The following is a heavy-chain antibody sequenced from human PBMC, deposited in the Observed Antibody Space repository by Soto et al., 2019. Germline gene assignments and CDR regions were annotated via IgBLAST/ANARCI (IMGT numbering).Heavy chain of an antibody. CDR3: ARNGGSTWYYFDS. V-gene: IGHV4-61*01. CDR2: IYYRGST. J-gene: IGHJ4*02. Sequence: PSETLSLTCTVSGGSVSGGSYYWNWIRQPPGKGLEWIGYIYYRGSTNYNPSLKSRVTISIDTSKNQFSLKLNSVTAADTGMYYCARNGGSTWYYFDSWGQGTVVTVSS. CDR1: GGSVSGGSYY. D-gene: IGHD6-13*01.